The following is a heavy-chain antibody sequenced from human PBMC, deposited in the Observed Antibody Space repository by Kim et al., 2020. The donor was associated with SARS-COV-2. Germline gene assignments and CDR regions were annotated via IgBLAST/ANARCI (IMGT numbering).Heavy chain of an antibody. CDR2: ISWSSGTI. Sequence: GGSLRLSCAASGFTFDDYAMHWVRQAPGKGLEWVSGISWSSGTIGYADSVKGRFTISRDNAKNSLYLKMNSLRAEDTALYYCAKDMKAGALGGGWYYFDYWCRGPLLTVSS. CDR1: GFTFDDYA. J-gene: IGHJ4*02. CDR3: AKDMKAGALGGGWYYFDY. V-gene: IGHV3-9*01. D-gene: IGHD3-16*01.